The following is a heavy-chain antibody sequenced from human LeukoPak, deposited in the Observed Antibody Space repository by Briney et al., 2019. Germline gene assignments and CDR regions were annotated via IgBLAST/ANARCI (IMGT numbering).Heavy chain of an antibody. D-gene: IGHD3-10*01. V-gene: IGHV4-59*01. J-gene: IGHJ4*02. CDR3: ARVLGYGSGSRLGN. CDR2: IYYSGST. Sequence: SETLSLTCTVSGDSISSYYWSWIRQPPGKGLEWIGHIYYSGSTNYNATIKSRVTISVDTSKNQFSLKLSSVAAADTAVYYSARVLGYGSGSRLGNWGQGTLVTVSS. CDR1: GDSISSYY.